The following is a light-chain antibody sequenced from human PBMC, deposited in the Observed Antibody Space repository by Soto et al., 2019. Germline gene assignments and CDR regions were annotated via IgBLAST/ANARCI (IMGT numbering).Light chain of an antibody. CDR1: SSDIGAGYR. J-gene: IGLJ2*01. V-gene: IGLV1-40*01. CDR2: DNT. CDR3: QSFDKYLSAVV. Sequence: QSVLTQPPSVSGAPGERVTISCTGSSSDIGAGYRVRWYQQVPGTAPKPLIYDNTNRPAGVSVRFSGSKSGTSASLAISGLQAEDEADYYCQSFDKYLSAVVFGGGTKLTVL.